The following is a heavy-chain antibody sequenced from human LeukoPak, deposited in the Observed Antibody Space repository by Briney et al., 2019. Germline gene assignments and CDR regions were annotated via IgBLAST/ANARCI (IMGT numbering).Heavy chain of an antibody. CDR1: GGSISSSSYY. J-gene: IGHJ3*02. V-gene: IGHV4-39*07. D-gene: IGHD3-10*01. CDR2: IYHSGST. Sequence: SETLSLTCTVSGGSISSSSYYWGWIRQPPGKGLEWIGSIYHSGSTYYNPSLKSRVTISVDTSKNQFSLKLSSVTAADTAVYYCAREETLWFGELLPAAFDIWGQGTMVTVSS. CDR3: AREETLWFGELLPAAFDI.